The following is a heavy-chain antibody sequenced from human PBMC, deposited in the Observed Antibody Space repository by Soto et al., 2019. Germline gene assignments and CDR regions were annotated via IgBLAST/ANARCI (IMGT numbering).Heavy chain of an antibody. Sequence: SETLSLTCTVSGGSVNSSFYYWGWIRQPQGKGLEWIGSIYYNGRTYSNPSLKSRVTISVDMSKNQFSLNLRSVTVADTAIYFFASSAAVVLNAPFESWGQGILVTVSS. D-gene: IGHD2-21*01. V-gene: IGHV4-39*01. J-gene: IGHJ4*02. CDR2: IYYNGRT. CDR1: GGSVNSSFYY. CDR3: ASSAAVVLNAPFES.